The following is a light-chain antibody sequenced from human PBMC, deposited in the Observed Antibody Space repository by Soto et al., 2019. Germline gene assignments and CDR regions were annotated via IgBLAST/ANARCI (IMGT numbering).Light chain of an antibody. CDR3: QQYNNWPPICT. CDR2: GAS. V-gene: IGKV3-15*01. J-gene: IGKJ3*01. Sequence: EIVMTQSPATLSVSPGERATLSCRASQSVSSNLAWYQQKPGQAPRLLIYGASTRATGIPARFSGSVSGTEFTLTISSLQSEDFAVYYGQQYNNWPPICTFGPGTKVAIK. CDR1: QSVSSN.